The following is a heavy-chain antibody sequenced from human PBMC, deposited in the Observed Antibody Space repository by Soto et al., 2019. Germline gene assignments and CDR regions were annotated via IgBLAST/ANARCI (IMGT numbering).Heavy chain of an antibody. CDR1: GFTFSSYA. V-gene: IGHV3-30-3*01. CDR2: ISYDGSNK. D-gene: IGHD3-9*01. CDR3: ARVIWGRELRYFDWLPKN. Sequence: GGSLRLSCAASGFTFSSYAMHWVRQAPGKGLEWVAVISYDGSNKYYADSVKGRFTISRDNSKNTLYLQMNSLRAEDTAVYYCARVIWGRELRYFDWLPKNWGQGTLVTVSS. J-gene: IGHJ4*02.